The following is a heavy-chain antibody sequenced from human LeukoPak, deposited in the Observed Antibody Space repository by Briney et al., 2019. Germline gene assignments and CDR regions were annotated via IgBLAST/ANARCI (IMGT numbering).Heavy chain of an antibody. CDR3: ARGPITTRSHFDY. J-gene: IGHJ4*02. CDR2: IIPIFATA. CDR1: GGTFSSYA. Sequence: VKVSCKASGGTFSSYAISWVRQAPGQGLAWMGGIIPIFATANYAQKFQGRVTITADESTSTAYMELSSLRSEDTAVYYCARGPITTRSHFDYWGQGTLVTVSS. V-gene: IGHV1-69*13. D-gene: IGHD3-22*01.